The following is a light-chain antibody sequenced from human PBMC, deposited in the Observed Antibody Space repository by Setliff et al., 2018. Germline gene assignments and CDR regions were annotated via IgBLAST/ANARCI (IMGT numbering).Light chain of an antibody. V-gene: IGLV1-44*01. CDR3: AAWDDSLSGYV. J-gene: IGLJ1*01. Sequence: QSVLTQPPSASGTPGQRVTISCSGSSSNIGSHSVSWYQQLPGTAPKLLIYKNSQRSSGVPDRFSGSKSGTSASLAISGLQSEDEADYHCAAWDDSLSGYVFGTGTKVTVL. CDR2: KNS. CDR1: SSNIGSHS.